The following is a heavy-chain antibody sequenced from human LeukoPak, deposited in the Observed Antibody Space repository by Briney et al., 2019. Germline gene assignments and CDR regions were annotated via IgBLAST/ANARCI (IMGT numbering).Heavy chain of an antibody. Sequence: SRGALRLSCAASGFTLSSVAMSWVRPAPGKGRWWGSAISGGGGGSYYAASVRGWFTITRDNAKNTLFLQMNGLRAEDTAVYYCAKGGGYSYGNSLYYYYYMDVWGKGTTVTVSS. CDR1: GFTLSSVA. CDR2: ISGGGGGS. D-gene: IGHD5-18*01. V-gene: IGHV3-23*01. CDR3: AKGGGYSYGNSLYYYYYMDV. J-gene: IGHJ6*03.